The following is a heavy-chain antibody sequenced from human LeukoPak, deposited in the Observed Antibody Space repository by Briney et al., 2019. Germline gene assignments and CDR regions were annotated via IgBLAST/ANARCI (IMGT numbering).Heavy chain of an antibody. J-gene: IGHJ4*02. V-gene: IGHV3-66*01. Sequence: GGSLRLSCAASGFTVSSNYMSWVRQAPGKGLEWVSVIYTDGDTYYADSVKGRFTISRDSSKNTLYLQMNSLRVEDTAVYYCARDPYYDSSGYFDYWGQGALVTVSS. D-gene: IGHD3-22*01. CDR3: ARDPYYDSSGYFDY. CDR1: GFTVSSNY. CDR2: IYTDGDT.